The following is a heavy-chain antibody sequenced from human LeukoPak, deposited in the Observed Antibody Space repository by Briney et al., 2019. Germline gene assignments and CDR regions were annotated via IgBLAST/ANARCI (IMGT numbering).Heavy chain of an antibody. V-gene: IGHV1-2*02. J-gene: IGHJ5*02. CDR1: GYTFTGYY. CDR3: ATNYGSGSYYNWFDP. D-gene: IGHD3-10*01. CDR2: INPNSGGT. Sequence: ASVKVSCKASGYTFTGYYMHWVRQAPGQGLEWMGWINPNSGGTNYAQKFQGRVTMTRDTSISTAYMELSRLSSDDTAVYYCATNYGSGSYYNWFDPWGQGTLVTVSS.